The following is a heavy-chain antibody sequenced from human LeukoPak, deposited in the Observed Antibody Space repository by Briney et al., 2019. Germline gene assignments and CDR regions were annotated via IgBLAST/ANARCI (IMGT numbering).Heavy chain of an antibody. J-gene: IGHJ4*02. Sequence: ASVKVSCKASGYTFTAYYMHWVRQAPGQGLEWVGRINPNTGDTNYAQKFQGRVTMTRDTSISTAYMELSSLTSDDTAVYYCARDRPSDYWGQGTLVSVSS. CDR1: GYTFTAYY. V-gene: IGHV1-2*06. CDR3: ARDRPSDY. CDR2: INPNTGDT.